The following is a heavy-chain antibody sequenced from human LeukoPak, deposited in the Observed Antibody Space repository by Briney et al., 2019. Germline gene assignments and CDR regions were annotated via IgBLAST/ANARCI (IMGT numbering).Heavy chain of an antibody. J-gene: IGHJ4*02. CDR1: GFTVSSNY. Sequence: GGSLRLSCAASGFTVSSNYMSWVRQAPGKGLEWVSVIYSGGSTYYADSVKGRFTISRDNSKNTLYLQMNSLRAEDTAVYYCARERGQGVLQFLEWQPDFDYWGQGTLVTVSS. CDR2: IYSGGST. CDR3: ARERGQGVLQFLEWQPDFDY. D-gene: IGHD3-3*01. V-gene: IGHV3-53*01.